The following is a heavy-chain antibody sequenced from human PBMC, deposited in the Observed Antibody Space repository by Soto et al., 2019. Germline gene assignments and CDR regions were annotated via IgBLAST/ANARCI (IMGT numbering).Heavy chain of an antibody. CDR3: ARDVTSSTYYYLSPGGFDP. CDR2: ISSSSSYI. D-gene: IGHD3-22*01. J-gene: IGHJ5*02. Sequence: EVQLVESGGGLVKPGGSQRLSCAASGFTFSSYSMNWVRQAPGKGLEWVSSISSSSSYIYYADSVKGRFTISRDNAKNSLYLQMNSLRAEDTAVYYCARDVTSSTYYYLSPGGFDPWGQGTLVTVSS. CDR1: GFTFSSYS. V-gene: IGHV3-21*01.